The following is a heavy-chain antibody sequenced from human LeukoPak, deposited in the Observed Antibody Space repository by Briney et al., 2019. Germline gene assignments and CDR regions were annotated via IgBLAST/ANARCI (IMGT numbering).Heavy chain of an antibody. CDR3: ARVKRGRAAAGTYYYYGMDV. Sequence: GGSLRLSCAASGFTFDDYGMSWVRQAPGKGLEWVSGINWNGGSTGYADSVKGRFTISRDNAKNSLYLQMNSLRAEDTDLYYCARVKRGRAAAGTYYYYGMDVWGQGTTVTVSS. J-gene: IGHJ6*02. V-gene: IGHV3-20*04. D-gene: IGHD6-13*01. CDR2: INWNGGST. CDR1: GFTFDDYG.